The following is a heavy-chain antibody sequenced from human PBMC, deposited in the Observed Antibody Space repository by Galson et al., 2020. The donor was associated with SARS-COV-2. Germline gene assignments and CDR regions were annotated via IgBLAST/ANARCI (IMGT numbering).Heavy chain of an antibody. CDR1: GFSLSNARMG. Sequence: SGPTLVKHPDTLTLTCTVSGFSLSNARMGVSWIRQPPGNALQWPPPLFSNDEKSYSTSLKSRLTISKDTSQSQVVLTMTNMDPVDTATYYCARPRRGMVRGVMAYNWFDPGGQGTLVTVSS. V-gene: IGHV2-26*01. CDR2: LFSNDEK. CDR3: ARPRRGMVRGVMAYNWFDP. J-gene: IGHJ5*02. D-gene: IGHD3-10*01.